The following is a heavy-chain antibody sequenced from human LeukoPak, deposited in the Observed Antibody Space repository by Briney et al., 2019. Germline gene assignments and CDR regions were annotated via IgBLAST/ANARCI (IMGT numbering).Heavy chain of an antibody. CDR1: GGSISSSNW. CDR3: ARDSSGWINWFDP. Sequence: SGTLSLTCAVSGGSISSSNWWSWVRQPPGKGLEWIGEIYHSGSTNYNPSLKSRVTISVDTSKNQFSLKLSSVTAADTAVYYCARDSSGWINWFDPWGQGTLVTVSS. V-gene: IGHV4-4*02. J-gene: IGHJ5*02. D-gene: IGHD6-19*01. CDR2: IYHSGST.